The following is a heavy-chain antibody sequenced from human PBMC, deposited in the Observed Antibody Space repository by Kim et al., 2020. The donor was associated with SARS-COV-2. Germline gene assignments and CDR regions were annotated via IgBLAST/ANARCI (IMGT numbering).Heavy chain of an antibody. CDR3: AKDQTHLVRGYGIDY. V-gene: IGHV3-23*01. CDR1: GFTFSSYA. J-gene: IGHJ4*02. CDR2: ISGSGGST. Sequence: GGSLRLSCAASGFTFSSYAMSWVRQAPGKGLEWVSAISGSGGSTYYADSVKGRFTISRDNSKNTLYLQMNSLRAEDTAVYYCAKDQTHLVRGYGIDYWGQGPLVTVSS. D-gene: IGHD3-10*01.